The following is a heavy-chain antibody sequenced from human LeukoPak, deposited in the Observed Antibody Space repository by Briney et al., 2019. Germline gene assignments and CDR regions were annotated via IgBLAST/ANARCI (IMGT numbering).Heavy chain of an antibody. CDR3: AREMEMATSAEGFDI. J-gene: IGHJ3*02. V-gene: IGHV6-1*01. CDR2: TYYRSKWYN. CDR1: GASVSSNSAA. D-gene: IGHD5-24*01. Sequence: SQTLSLTCAISGASVSSNSAAWNWIRQSPSRGLEWLGRTYYRSKWYNDYAVSVKSRITINPDTSKNQFSLQLNSVTPEDTAGYYCAREMEMATSAEGFDILGPREMGTRSS.